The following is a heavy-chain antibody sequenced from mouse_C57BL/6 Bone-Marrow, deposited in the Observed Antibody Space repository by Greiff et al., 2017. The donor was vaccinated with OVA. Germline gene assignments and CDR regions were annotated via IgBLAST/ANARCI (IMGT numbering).Heavy chain of an antibody. J-gene: IGHJ3*01. V-gene: IGHV2-3*01. CDR3: AKPYGELAWFAY. CDR1: GFSFTSYG. Sequence: VQLVESGPGLVAPSQSLSITCTVSGFSFTSYGVSWVRQPPGKGLEWLGVIWGDGSTNNHSALISRMGISKDNSKSKVFLKLISLQTDDTATYYCAKPYGELAWFAYWGQGPLVTVSA. D-gene: IGHD2-13*01. CDR2: IWGDGST.